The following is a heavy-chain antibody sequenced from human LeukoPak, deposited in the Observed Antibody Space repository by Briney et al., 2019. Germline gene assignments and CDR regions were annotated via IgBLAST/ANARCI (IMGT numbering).Heavy chain of an antibody. Sequence: PSETLSLTCTVSGGSISSYYWSWIRQPPGKGLEWIGYIYYSGSTNYNPSLKSRVTISVDTSKNQFSLKLSSVTAADTAVYYCARDGGGYSYGYDPNGWFDPWGQGTLVTVSS. D-gene: IGHD5-18*01. CDR1: GGSISSYY. J-gene: IGHJ5*02. CDR2: IYYSGST. V-gene: IGHV4-59*01. CDR3: ARDGGGYSYGYDPNGWFDP.